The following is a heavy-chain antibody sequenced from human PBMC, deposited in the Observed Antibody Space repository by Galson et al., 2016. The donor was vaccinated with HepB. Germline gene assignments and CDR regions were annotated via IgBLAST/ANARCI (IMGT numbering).Heavy chain of an antibody. CDR3: VRPQPYGGGDCYSPYYFDF. V-gene: IGHV3-49*03. CDR2: IRSKPYRGTT. D-gene: IGHD2-21*01. Sequence: SLRLSCAVSGFTFGDHGLAWFRQAPGKGLEWVGFIRSKPYRGTTEYAASVRGRFTISRDDSENIAHMQMNSLKTEDTGVYYCVRPQPYGGGDCYSPYYFDFWGQGTLVTVSS. CDR1: GFTFGDHG. J-gene: IGHJ4*02.